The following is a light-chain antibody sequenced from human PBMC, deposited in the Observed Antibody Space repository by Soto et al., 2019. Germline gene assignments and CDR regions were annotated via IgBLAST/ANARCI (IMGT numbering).Light chain of an antibody. CDR1: SSDVGGYDY. J-gene: IGLJ1*01. V-gene: IGLV2-14*01. CDR3: SSYTSSSTDV. Sequence: QSALTQPASVSGSPGQSIAISCNGTSSDVGGYDYVSWYQQHPGKAPKLMIYDVSNRPSGVSNRFSGSKSDNTASLTISGLQAEDEADYYCSSYTSSSTDVFGTGTKLTVL. CDR2: DVS.